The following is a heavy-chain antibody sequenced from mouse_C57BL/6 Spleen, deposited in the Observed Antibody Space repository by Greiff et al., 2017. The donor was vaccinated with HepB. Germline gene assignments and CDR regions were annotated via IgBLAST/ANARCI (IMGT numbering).Heavy chain of an antibody. V-gene: IGHV5-6*01. CDR2: ISSGGSYT. CDR3: ARDSSCHLYYYAMDY. J-gene: IGHJ4*01. D-gene: IGHD3-2*02. CDR1: GFTFSSYG. Sequence: EVKLVESGGDLVKPGGSLKLSCAASGFTFSSYGMSWVRQTPDKRLEWVATISSGGSYTYYPDSVKGRFTISRDNAKNTLYLQMSSLKSEDTAMYYCARDSSCHLYYYAMDYWGQGTSVTVSS.